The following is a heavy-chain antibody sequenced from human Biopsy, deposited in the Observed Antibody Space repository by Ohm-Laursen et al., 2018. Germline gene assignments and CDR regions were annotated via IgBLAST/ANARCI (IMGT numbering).Heavy chain of an antibody. D-gene: IGHD1-26*01. CDR1: GGSTTGYE. CDR2: IYYSGGT. J-gene: IGHJ3*02. Sequence: SETLSLTCSVFGGSTTGYERSWIRLAPGKGLEWIGYIYYSGGTKYNPSLASRVTFSVDMSKSQFSLKLYSVTAADTAVYYCARVEAGTYDALDIWGQGALVAVSA. CDR3: ARVEAGTYDALDI. V-gene: IGHV4-59*01.